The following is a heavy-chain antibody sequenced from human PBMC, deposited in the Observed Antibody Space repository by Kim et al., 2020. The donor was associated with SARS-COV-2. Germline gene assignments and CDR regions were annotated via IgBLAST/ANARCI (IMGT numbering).Heavy chain of an antibody. CDR3: AKTPLTSIGLHFPSFDY. CDR2: ISGSGGTT. V-gene: IGHV3-23*01. D-gene: IGHD2-21*01. CDR1: GFTFSTYA. J-gene: IGHJ4*02. Sequence: GGSLRLSCAASGFTFSTYAMTWVRLAPGKGLEWVSAISGSGGTTYYADSMKGRFTISRDNSQNTLYLQMNSLRAEDTAVYYCAKTPLTSIGLHFPSFDYWGQGTLVTVSS.